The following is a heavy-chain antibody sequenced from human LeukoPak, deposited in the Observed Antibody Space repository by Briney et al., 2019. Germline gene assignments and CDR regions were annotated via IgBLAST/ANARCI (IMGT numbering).Heavy chain of an antibody. CDR3: AIAWTTAASYYYGMDV. CDR2: IIPIFGTA. J-gene: IGHJ6*04. CDR1: GGTFSSYA. D-gene: IGHD4-17*01. V-gene: IGHV1-69*13. Sequence: ASVKVSCKASGGTFSSYAISWVRQAPGQGLEWTGGIIPIFGTANYAQKFQGRVTITADESTSTAYMELSSLRSEDTAVYYCAIAWTTAASYYYGMDVWGKGTTVTVSS.